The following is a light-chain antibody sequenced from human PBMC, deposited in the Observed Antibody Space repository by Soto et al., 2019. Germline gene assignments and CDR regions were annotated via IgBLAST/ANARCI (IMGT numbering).Light chain of an antibody. V-gene: IGKV1-39*01. J-gene: IGKJ4*01. CDR3: QQSYSTPLT. Sequence: DIQMTQSPSSLSASVGDRVTITCRASQSIRNALNWYQQKPGKAPKVLIYAASSLQSGVPSRFSGSASGTNFTLTISSLQPEDFATYSCQQSYSTPLTFGGGTKVEIK. CDR1: QSIRNA. CDR2: AAS.